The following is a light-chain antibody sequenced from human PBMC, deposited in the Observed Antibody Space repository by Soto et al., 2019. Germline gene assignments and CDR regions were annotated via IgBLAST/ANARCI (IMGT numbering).Light chain of an antibody. J-gene: IGKJ5*01. V-gene: IGKV3-11*01. CDR1: QTLSSRH. CDR2: DAS. Sequence: EIVLTQSPVTLSLSPGERATLSCRASQTLSSRHLAWYQQKPGQAPRLLIYDASNRATGIPARFSGSGSGTDFTLTISSLEAEDFAVYYCQQRSNWPPITFGQGTRLEIK. CDR3: QQRSNWPPIT.